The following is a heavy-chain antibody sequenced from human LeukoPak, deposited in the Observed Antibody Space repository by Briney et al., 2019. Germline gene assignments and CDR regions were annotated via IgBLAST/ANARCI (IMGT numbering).Heavy chain of an antibody. CDR1: GGSISSGGYY. CDR2: IYYSGST. V-gene: IGHV4-31*03. J-gene: IGHJ5*02. CDR3: AGYCSSTSCYRYLNWFDP. Sequence: SQTLSLPCTVSGGSISSGGYYWSWIRQHRGKGLEWIGYIYYSGSTYYNPSLKSRVTISVDTSKNQFSLKLSSVTAADTAVYYCAGYCSSTSCYRYLNWFDPWGQGTLVTVSS. D-gene: IGHD2-2*01.